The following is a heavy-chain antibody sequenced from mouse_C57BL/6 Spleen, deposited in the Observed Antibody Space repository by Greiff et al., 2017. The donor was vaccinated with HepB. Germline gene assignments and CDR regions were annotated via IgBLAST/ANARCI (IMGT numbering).Heavy chain of an antibody. CDR1: GYSFTGYF. CDR2: INPYNGDT. J-gene: IGHJ4*01. CDR3: ARSNASIYYDYDEGYAMDY. V-gene: IGHV1-20*01. Sequence: VQLQQSGPELVKPGDSVKISCKASGYSFTGYFMNWVMQSHGKSLEWIGRINPYNGDTFYNQKFKGKATLTVDKSSSTAHMELRSLTSEDSAVYYCARSNASIYYDYDEGYAMDYWGQGTSVTVSS. D-gene: IGHD2-4*01.